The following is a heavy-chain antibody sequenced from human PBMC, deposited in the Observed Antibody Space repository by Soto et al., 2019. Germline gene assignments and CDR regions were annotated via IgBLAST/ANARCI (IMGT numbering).Heavy chain of an antibody. D-gene: IGHD6-19*01. CDR1: GFTFSSYA. CDR3: ARDYLGYSSGWPPVFGY. Sequence: GGSLRLSCPASGFTFSSYAMHWVRQAPGKGLEYVSAISSNGGSTYYANSVKGRFTISRDNSKNTLYLQMGSLRAEDMAVYYCARDYLGYSSGWPPVFGYWGQGTLVTVSS. CDR2: ISSNGGST. J-gene: IGHJ4*02. V-gene: IGHV3-64*01.